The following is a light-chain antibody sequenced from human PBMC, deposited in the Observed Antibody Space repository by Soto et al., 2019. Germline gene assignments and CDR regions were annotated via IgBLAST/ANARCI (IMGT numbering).Light chain of an antibody. Sequence: QSALTQPASVSGSPGQSITISCSGTTSDVGGYEYVSWYQQHPGEAPKLMIYEVTTRPSGVSNRFSGSKSGTTASLTISGLQAEDEADYYCSSYTSSSPYVFGSGTKLTVL. CDR3: SSYTSSSPYV. V-gene: IGLV2-14*01. J-gene: IGLJ1*01. CDR2: EVT. CDR1: TSDVGGYEY.